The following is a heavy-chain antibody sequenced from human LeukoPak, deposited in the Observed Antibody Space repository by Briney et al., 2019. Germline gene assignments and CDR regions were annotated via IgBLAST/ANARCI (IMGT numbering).Heavy chain of an antibody. CDR3: ARGTRKLIHGRPNWFDP. Sequence: SETLSLTCAVSGGSISSSNWWCWVRQPPGKGLEWIGEIYHSQSTNYNPSLKSRVTISVDKSKNQFSLKLSSVTAADTAVYYCARGTRKLIHGRPNWFDPWGQGTLVTVSS. V-gene: IGHV4-4*02. CDR1: GGSISSSNW. CDR2: IYHSQST. D-gene: IGHD2-15*01. J-gene: IGHJ5*02.